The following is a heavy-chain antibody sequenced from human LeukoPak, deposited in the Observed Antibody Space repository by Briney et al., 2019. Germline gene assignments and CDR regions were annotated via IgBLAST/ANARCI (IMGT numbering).Heavy chain of an antibody. CDR2: ISGSGSNT. CDR1: GFTFSSNA. CDR3: AKGVVGATQGGDAFDI. V-gene: IGHV3-23*01. D-gene: IGHD1-26*01. J-gene: IGHJ3*02. Sequence: PGGSLRLSCAASGFTFSSNAMSWVRQAPGKGLEWVSGISGSGSNTYYADSVKGRFTTSRDSSKNTLYLQMNSLRAEDTALYHCAKGVVGATQGGDAFDIWGQGTMVTVSS.